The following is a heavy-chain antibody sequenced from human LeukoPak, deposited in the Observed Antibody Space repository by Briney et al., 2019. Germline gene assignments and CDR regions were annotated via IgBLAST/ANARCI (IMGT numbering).Heavy chain of an antibody. CDR1: GGSFSGYY. J-gene: IGHJ4*02. CDR2: INHSGST. CDR3: ARGLTTTWCSSGYRY. D-gene: IGHD5-12*01. V-gene: IGHV4-34*01. Sequence: SETLSLTCAVYGGSFSGYYWSWIRQPPGKGLEWIGEINHSGSTNYNPSLKSRVTISVDTSKNQFSLKLSSVTAADTAVYYCARGLTTTWCSSGYRYWGQGTLVTVSS.